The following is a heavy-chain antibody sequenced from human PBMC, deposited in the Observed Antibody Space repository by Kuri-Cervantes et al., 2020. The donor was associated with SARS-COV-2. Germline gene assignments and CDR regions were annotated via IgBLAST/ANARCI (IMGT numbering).Heavy chain of an antibody. D-gene: IGHD3-10*01. J-gene: IGHJ4*02. CDR1: GFTFGDYA. CDR3: TTDYRAMVPQQPYPFDY. V-gene: IGHV3-49*04. Sequence: GGSLRLSCAASGFTFGDYAMSWVRQAPGKGLEWVGFIRSKAYGGTTEYAASVKGRFTISGDDSKSIAYLQMNSLKTEDTAVYYCTTDYRAMVPQQPYPFDYWGQGTLVTVSS. CDR2: IRSKAYGGTT.